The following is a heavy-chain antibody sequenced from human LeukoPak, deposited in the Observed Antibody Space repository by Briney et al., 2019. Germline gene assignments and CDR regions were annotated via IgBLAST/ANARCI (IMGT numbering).Heavy chain of an antibody. CDR3: AIGKVSYDYGDRLTVCY. J-gene: IGHJ4*02. D-gene: IGHD5-18*01. CDR1: GGTFSSYA. CDR2: IIPIFGTA. Sequence: ASVKVSCKASGGTFSSYAISWVRQAPGQGLEWMGRIIPIFGTANYAQKFQGRVTITTDESTSTAYMELSSLRSEDTAVYYCAIGKVSYDYGDRLTVCYWGQGTLVTVSS. V-gene: IGHV1-69*05.